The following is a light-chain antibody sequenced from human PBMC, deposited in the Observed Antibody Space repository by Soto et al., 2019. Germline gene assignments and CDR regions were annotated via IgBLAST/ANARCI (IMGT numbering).Light chain of an antibody. J-gene: IGKJ1*01. V-gene: IGKV3-20*01. CDR3: QQYGSSPWT. CDR2: GAS. CDR1: ESVASNY. Sequence: PGETATLSCRASESVASNYLAWYQQKPGQAPRLLVYGASTRATGIPDRFSGSGSGPDFTLSITRLQPEDCAVYFCQQYGSSPWTSGQGTKLEIK.